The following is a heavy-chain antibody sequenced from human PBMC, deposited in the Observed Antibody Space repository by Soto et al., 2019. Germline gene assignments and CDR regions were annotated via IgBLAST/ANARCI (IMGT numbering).Heavy chain of an antibody. CDR3: ARVTPGNNLYYFSGLDF. D-gene: IGHD1-1*01. CDR1: GFTFDTYG. J-gene: IGHJ6*02. CDR2: ISYEGSNT. Sequence: QVHLVESGGGVVQPGKSLRLSCVASGFTFDTYGIHWVRQAPSKGLQWVALISYEGSNTYYADSVRGRFTISRDNSKNALYLQMNTLRPEDTGVYYCARVTPGNNLYYFSGLDFWGQGTSVTVSS. V-gene: IGHV3-30-3*01.